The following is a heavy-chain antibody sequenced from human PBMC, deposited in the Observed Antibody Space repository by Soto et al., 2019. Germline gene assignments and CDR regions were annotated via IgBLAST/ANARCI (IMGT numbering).Heavy chain of an antibody. J-gene: IGHJ5*02. D-gene: IGHD6-13*01. CDR2: IIPIFGTA. Sequence: GASVKVSCKASGGTFSSYAISWVRQAPGQGLEWMGGIIPIFGTANYAQKFQGRVTITADESASTAYMELSSLRSEDTAVYYCARDSEAAGTYNWFDPWGQGTLVPVSP. V-gene: IGHV1-69*13. CDR1: GGTFSSYA. CDR3: ARDSEAAGTYNWFDP.